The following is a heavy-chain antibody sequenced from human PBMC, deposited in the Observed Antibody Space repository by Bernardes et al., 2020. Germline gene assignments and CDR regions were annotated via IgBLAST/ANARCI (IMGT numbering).Heavy chain of an antibody. J-gene: IGHJ4*02. D-gene: IGHD3-16*02. CDR2: IIPIFGTA. Sequence: SVKVSCKASGGTFSSYAISWVRQAPGQGLEWMGGIIPIFGTANYAQKFQGRVTITADESTSTAYMELSSLRSEDTAVYYCARGLGELSLAGFDYWGQGTLVTGSA. CDR1: GGTFSSYA. V-gene: IGHV1-69*13. CDR3: ARGLGELSLAGFDY.